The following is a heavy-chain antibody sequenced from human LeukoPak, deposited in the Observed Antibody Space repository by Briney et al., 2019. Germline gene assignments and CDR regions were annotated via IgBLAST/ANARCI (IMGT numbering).Heavy chain of an antibody. V-gene: IGHV5-51*01. CDR1: GYSFTSYW. J-gene: IGHJ4*02. CDR3: ARVRVVRGAIITLDY. D-gene: IGHD3-10*01. Sequence: GESLKISCKGSGYSFTSYWIGWVRQMPGKGLEWMGIIYPGDSDTRYSPSFQGQVTISADKSISTAYLQWSSLKASDTAMYYCARVRVVRGAIITLDYWGQGTLVTVSS. CDR2: IYPGDSDT.